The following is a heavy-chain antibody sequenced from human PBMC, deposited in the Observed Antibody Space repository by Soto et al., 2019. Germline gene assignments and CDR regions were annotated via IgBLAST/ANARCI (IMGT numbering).Heavy chain of an antibody. V-gene: IGHV1-18*01. CDR3: ARGTTPADY. Sequence: ASVKVSCKASGYTFTTYAMHWVRQAPGQRLEWMGWINAYNGNTNYAQKLQGRVTMTTDTSTTTAFMELRSLRSDDTAVYYCARGTTPADYWGQGTLVTVSS. D-gene: IGHD1-1*01. CDR2: INAYNGNT. J-gene: IGHJ4*02. CDR1: GYTFTTYA.